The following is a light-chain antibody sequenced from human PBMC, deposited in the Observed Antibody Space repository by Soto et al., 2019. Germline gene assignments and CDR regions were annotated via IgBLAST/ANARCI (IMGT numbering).Light chain of an antibody. CDR1: QSISDS. CDR2: EAA. Sequence: DIQMTQSPSTLSASVVERVTITCRASQSISDSLAWYQQKPGKAPKLLIYEAASLKSGVPSSFSGTRSVTEYTLTISSLQPDDFATYYCQQYNGYWTFGQGTKVEIK. V-gene: IGKV1-5*03. J-gene: IGKJ1*01. CDR3: QQYNGYWT.